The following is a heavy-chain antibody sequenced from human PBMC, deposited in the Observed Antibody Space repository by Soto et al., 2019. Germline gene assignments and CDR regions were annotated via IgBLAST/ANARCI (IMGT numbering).Heavy chain of an antibody. J-gene: IGHJ4*02. V-gene: IGHV2-5*01. CDR1: GFSLSTSGLG. D-gene: IGHD6-19*01. Sequence: QITLKESGPTLVRPTQPLTLTCTFSGFSLSTSGLGVGWIRQPPGKALEWLALIYWNDDKRYSPSLKARLTITKDTSKNQVVLTMTNMYPVDTATYYCAHRPGGWYLFAYWGQGTLVTVSS. CDR2: IYWNDDK. CDR3: AHRPGGWYLFAY.